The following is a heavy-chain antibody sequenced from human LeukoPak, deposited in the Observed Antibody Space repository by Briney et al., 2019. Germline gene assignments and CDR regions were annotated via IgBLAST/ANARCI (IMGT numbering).Heavy chain of an antibody. CDR2: ISGSGGST. CDR1: GFTFSSYA. J-gene: IGHJ5*02. V-gene: IGHV3-23*01. D-gene: IGHD4-23*01. CDR3: AKGPASVVTPSWFDP. Sequence: PGGSLRLSCAASGFTFSSYAMSWVRQAPGKGLEWVSAISGSGGSTYYAESVKGRFTISRVNSKNTLYLQMNSLRAEDTAVYYCAKGPASVVTPSWFDPWGQGTLVTVSS.